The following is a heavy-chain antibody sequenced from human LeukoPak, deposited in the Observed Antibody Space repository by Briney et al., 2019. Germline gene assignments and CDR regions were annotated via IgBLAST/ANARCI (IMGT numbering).Heavy chain of an antibody. Sequence: GGSLRLSCAASGFTFSSYDMHWVRQAAGKGLEWVSAIGTAGDTYYPGSVKGRFTISRENAKNSLYLQMNSLRAGDTAVYYCARSGYSYGYGAQNYYYGMDVWGQGTTVTVSS. D-gene: IGHD5-18*01. CDR2: IGTAGDT. V-gene: IGHV3-13*01. J-gene: IGHJ6*02. CDR1: GFTFSSYD. CDR3: ARSGYSYGYGAQNYYYGMDV.